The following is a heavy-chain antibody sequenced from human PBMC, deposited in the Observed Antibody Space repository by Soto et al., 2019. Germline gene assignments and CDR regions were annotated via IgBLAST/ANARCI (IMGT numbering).Heavy chain of an antibody. CDR2: ISGSGGST. J-gene: IGHJ4*02. CDR3: AKDGARFIAAPGTNY. Sequence: GGSLRLSCAASGFTFSSYAMSWVRQAPGKGLEWVSAISGSGGSTYYADSVKGRFTISRDNSKNTLYLQMNSLRAEDTAVYYCAKDGARFIAAPGTNYWGQGTLVTVSS. V-gene: IGHV3-23*01. CDR1: GFTFSSYA. D-gene: IGHD6-13*01.